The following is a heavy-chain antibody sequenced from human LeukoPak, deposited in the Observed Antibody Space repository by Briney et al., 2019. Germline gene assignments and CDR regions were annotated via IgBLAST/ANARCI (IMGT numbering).Heavy chain of an antibody. D-gene: IGHD6-19*01. V-gene: IGHV4-34*01. CDR3: ARGLVAGIDY. J-gene: IGHJ4*02. CDR2: INHSGST. CDR1: GGSFSGYY. Sequence: PSETLSLTCAVYGGSFSGYYWSWIRQPPGKGLEWIGEINHSGSTNYNPSLKSRVTISEDTSKNQFSLKLTSVTTADTAVYYCARGLVAGIDYWGQGTLVTVSS.